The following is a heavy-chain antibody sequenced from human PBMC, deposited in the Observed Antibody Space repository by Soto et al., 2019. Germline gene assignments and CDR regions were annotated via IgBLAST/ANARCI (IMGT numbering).Heavy chain of an antibody. J-gene: IGHJ4*02. CDR2: INPLPTSGST. D-gene: IGHD6-13*01. Sequence: QVQLVQSGAEVKKPGASVKVSCKASGYIFTNYYIHWVRQAPGQGLEWMAIINPLPTSGSTNYAQKFQGRVTVTRDTSTSTVYLELSSLGSDDTAVYYCARDLAEAAYWGQGTLVTVSS. CDR1: GYIFTNYY. CDR3: ARDLAEAAY. V-gene: IGHV1-46*01.